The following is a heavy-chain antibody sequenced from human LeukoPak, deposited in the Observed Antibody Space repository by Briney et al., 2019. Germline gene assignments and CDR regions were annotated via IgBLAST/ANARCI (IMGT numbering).Heavy chain of an antibody. CDR3: ASRLVTKYFDY. D-gene: IGHD2-21*02. V-gene: IGHV4-39*01. CDR2: ISYSGTT. CDR1: GGSISSSSYH. Sequence: PSETLSLTCTVSGGSISSSSYHWGWVRQPPGKGLEWIGSISYSGTTYYNPSLNSRVTIFGDTSKNQFSLRLSSVTAADTAVYCCASRLVTKYFDYWGQGTPVTVSS. J-gene: IGHJ4*02.